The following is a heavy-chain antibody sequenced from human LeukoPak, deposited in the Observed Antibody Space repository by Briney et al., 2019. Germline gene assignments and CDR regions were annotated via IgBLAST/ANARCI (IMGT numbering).Heavy chain of an antibody. CDR1: GFTFSTSA. CDR3: AAELYGVYTDCCTFHL. V-gene: IGHV1-58*01. Sequence: ASVKVSCKTSGFTFSTSAVQWVRQARGQRLEWIGWIIVGSGATNYAQSLQGRFTITRDMSTNTAYMELSSLGSEDSAVYYCAAELYGVYTDCCTFHLWDQGTLVTVSS. J-gene: IGHJ3*01. CDR2: IIVGSGAT. D-gene: IGHD4-17*01.